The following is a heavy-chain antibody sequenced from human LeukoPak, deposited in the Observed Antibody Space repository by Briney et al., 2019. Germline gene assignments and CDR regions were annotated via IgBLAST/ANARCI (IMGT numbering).Heavy chain of an antibody. CDR3: ARDRGTWNDDGFDY. D-gene: IGHD1-1*01. Sequence: SETLSLTCAVYGGSFSGYYWSWIRQPPGKGLEWIGEINHAGGTNYNPSLKSRVTMSVDTSKNQFSLKLSSVTAADTAVYYCARDRGTWNDDGFDYWGQGTLVTVSS. V-gene: IGHV4-34*10. CDR1: GGSFSGYY. J-gene: IGHJ4*02. CDR2: INHAGGT.